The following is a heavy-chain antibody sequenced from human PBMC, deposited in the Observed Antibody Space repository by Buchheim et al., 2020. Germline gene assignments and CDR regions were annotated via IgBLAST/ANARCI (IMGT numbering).Heavy chain of an antibody. J-gene: IGHJ4*02. CDR1: GFSFSDAW. CDR2: IKSKTVGGTT. CDR3: TTDGVEVTVK. Sequence: EVQLLESGGGLVQPGGSLRLSCAASGFSFSDAWINWVRQAPGKGLEWVGRIKSKTVGGTTDYIAPVKGRFAISSDDSPNMVYLQMSSLKTEDTGVYYCTTDGVEVTVKWGQGTL. D-gene: IGHD2-21*02. V-gene: IGHV3-15*07.